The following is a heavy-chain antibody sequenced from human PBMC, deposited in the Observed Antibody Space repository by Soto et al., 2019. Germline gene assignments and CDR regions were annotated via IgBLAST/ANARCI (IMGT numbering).Heavy chain of an antibody. CDR2: ISGSGGST. J-gene: IGHJ4*02. Sequence: LSLTCAASGFTFSSYAMSWVRQAPGKGLEWVSAISGSGGSTYYADSVKGRFTISRDNSKNTLYLQMNSLRAEDTAVYYCAKPGHQLPLRRTPTPFDYWGQGTLVTVSS. CDR3: AKPGHQLPLRRTPTPFDY. CDR1: GFTFSSYA. V-gene: IGHV3-23*01. D-gene: IGHD2-2*01.